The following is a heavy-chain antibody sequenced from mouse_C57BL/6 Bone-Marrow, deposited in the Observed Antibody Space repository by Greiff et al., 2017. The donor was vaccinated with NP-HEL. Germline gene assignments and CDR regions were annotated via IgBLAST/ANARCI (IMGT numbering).Heavy chain of an antibody. Sequence: QVHVKQPGAELVRPGSSVKLSCKASGYTFTSYWMDWVKQRPGQGLEWIGNIYPSDSETHYNQKFKDKATLTVDKSSSTAYMQLSSLTSEDSAVYYCALYYGCFMDYWGQGTSVTVSS. CDR1: GYTFTSYW. V-gene: IGHV1-61*01. D-gene: IGHD2-2*01. CDR2: IYPSDSET. J-gene: IGHJ4*01. CDR3: ALYYGCFMDY.